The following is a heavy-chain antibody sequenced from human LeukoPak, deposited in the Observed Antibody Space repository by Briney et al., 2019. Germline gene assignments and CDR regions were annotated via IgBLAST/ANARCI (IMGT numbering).Heavy chain of an antibody. CDR1: GDSVSSNSAA. V-gene: IGHV6-1*01. CDR3: AREPRITMVRGVIVAPYNWFDP. J-gene: IGHJ5*02. CDR2: TYYRSKWYN. D-gene: IGHD3-10*01. Sequence: SQTLSLTCAISGDSVSSNSAAWNWIRQSPSRGLEWLGGTYYRSKWYNDYAVSVKSRITINPDTSKNQFSLQLNSVTPEDTAVYYCAREPRITMVRGVIVAPYNWFDPWGQGTLVTVSS.